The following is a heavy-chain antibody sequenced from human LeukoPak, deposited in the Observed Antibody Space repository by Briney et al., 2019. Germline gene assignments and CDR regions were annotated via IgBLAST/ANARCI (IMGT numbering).Heavy chain of an antibody. CDR2: INHSGST. J-gene: IGHJ4*02. CDR1: GGSFSGYY. CDR3: AREVRYYDSSGYYYGDYFDY. V-gene: IGHV4-34*01. D-gene: IGHD3-22*01. Sequence: SETLSLTCAVYGGSFSGYYWSWIRQPPGKGLEWIGEINHSGSTNYNPSLKSRVTISVDTSKNQFSLKLSSVTAADTAVYYCAREVRYYDSSGYYYGDYFDYWGQGTLVTVSS.